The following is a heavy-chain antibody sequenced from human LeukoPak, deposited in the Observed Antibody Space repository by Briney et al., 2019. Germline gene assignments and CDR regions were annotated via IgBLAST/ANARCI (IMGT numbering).Heavy chain of an antibody. CDR1: GFIFSSHW. J-gene: IGHJ4*02. CDR2: ISSDGWST. D-gene: IGHD2-21*01. Sequence: GGSLRLSCAASGFIFSSHWMHWVGQAPGKGLVGVSRISSDGWSTSYADSVKGRFTASRDNAENTLYLQMNSLRAEDTAVYYCARVSQFPGISSDYWGQGSLVTVSS. CDR3: ARVSQFPGISSDY. V-gene: IGHV3-74*01.